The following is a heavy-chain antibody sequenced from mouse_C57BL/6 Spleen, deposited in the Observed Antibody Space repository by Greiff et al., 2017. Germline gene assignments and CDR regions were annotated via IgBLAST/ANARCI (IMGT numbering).Heavy chain of an antibody. CDR2: INYDGSST. Sequence: EVKLMESEGGLVQPGSSMKLSCTASGFTFSDYYMAWVRQVPEKGLEWVANINYDGSSTYYLDSLKSRFIISRDNAKNILYLQMSSLKSEDTATYYCARDEGVLYWYFDVWGTGTTVTVSS. D-gene: IGHD2-14*01. CDR1: GFTFSDYY. V-gene: IGHV5-16*01. J-gene: IGHJ1*03. CDR3: ARDEGVLYWYFDV.